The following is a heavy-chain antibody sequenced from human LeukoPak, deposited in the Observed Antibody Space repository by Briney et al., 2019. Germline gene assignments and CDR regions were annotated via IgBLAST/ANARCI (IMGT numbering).Heavy chain of an antibody. CDR2: ISGSGGST. CDR3: ARDREVQNSQQPYYYYYYMDV. Sequence: GGSLRLSCAASGFTFSSYAMSWVRQAPGKGLEWVSAISGSGGSTYYADSVKGRFTISRDNSKNTLYLQMNSLRAEDTAVYYCARDREVQNSQQPYYYYYYMDVWGKGTTVTISS. J-gene: IGHJ6*03. D-gene: IGHD2/OR15-2a*01. V-gene: IGHV3-23*01. CDR1: GFTFSSYA.